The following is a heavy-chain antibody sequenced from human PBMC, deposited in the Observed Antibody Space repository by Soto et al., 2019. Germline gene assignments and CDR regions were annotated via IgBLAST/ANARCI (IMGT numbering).Heavy chain of an antibody. CDR3: AREGYKNYYYGMDV. Sequence: PSETLSLTCRVSGASISGFYWTWIRQPAGRGLEWLGHLYTNGSTNYNPSLKSRVTMSVDTSKNQFSLRLSSVTAADTAVYYCAREGYKNYYYGMDVWGQGTPVTVSS. V-gene: IGHV4-4*07. J-gene: IGHJ6*02. CDR2: LYTNGST. D-gene: IGHD5-12*01. CDR1: GASISGFY.